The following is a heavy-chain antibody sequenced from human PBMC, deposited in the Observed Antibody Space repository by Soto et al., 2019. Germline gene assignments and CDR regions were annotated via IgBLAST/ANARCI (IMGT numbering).Heavy chain of an antibody. CDR2: IIPILGIA. J-gene: IGHJ3*02. Sequence: QVQLVQSGAEVKKPGSSVKVSCKASGGTFSSYTISWVRQAPGQGLEWMGRIIPILGIANYAQKLQGRVTITADKSTSTAYMELSSLRSEDTAVYYCARDYGDYRDAFDIWGQGTMVTVSS. CDR1: GGTFSSYT. D-gene: IGHD4-17*01. CDR3: ARDYGDYRDAFDI. V-gene: IGHV1-69*08.